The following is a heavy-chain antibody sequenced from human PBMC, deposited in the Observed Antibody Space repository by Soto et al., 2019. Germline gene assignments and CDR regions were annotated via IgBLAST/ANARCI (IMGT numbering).Heavy chain of an antibody. CDR2: MSYDGSNK. Sequence: GGSLRLSCAASGFTFSSYAMSWVRQAPGKGLEWVAVMSYDGSNKYYADSVKGRFTISRDNFKNTLYLQMNSLRPEDTAVYYCARDPDTSGYYVFDYWGQGTLVTVSS. CDR3: ARDPDTSGYYVFDY. J-gene: IGHJ4*02. CDR1: GFTFSSYA. V-gene: IGHV3-30-3*01. D-gene: IGHD3-22*01.